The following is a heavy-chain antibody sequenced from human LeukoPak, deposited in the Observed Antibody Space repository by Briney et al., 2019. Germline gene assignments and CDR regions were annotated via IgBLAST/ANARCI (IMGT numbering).Heavy chain of an antibody. CDR1: GFTFSSYG. D-gene: IGHD5-12*01. CDR2: IRYDGSNK. CDR3: AKDSGYSGYNSGFDY. Sequence: GGSLRLSCAASGFTFSSYGMHWVRQAPGKGLEWVAFIRYDGSNKYYADSVKGRFTISRDNSKNTLYLQMNSLRAEDTAVYYCAKDSGYSGYNSGFDYWGQGTLATVSS. V-gene: IGHV3-30*02. J-gene: IGHJ4*02.